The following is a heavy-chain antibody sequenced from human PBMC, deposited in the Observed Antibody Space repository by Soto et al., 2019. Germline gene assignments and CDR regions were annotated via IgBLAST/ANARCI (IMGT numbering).Heavy chain of an antibody. D-gene: IGHD5-12*01. Sequence: QVQLVQSGAEVKKPGSSVKVSCKASGGTFSSYAISWVRQAPGQGLEWMGGIIPIFGTANYAQKFQGRVTITADKSTSTAFMELSSLRSEDTVVYYCAITDIVATSSSNDGAFDIWGQGTMVTVSS. CDR1: GGTFSSYA. CDR2: IIPIFGTA. CDR3: AITDIVATSSSNDGAFDI. V-gene: IGHV1-69*06. J-gene: IGHJ3*02.